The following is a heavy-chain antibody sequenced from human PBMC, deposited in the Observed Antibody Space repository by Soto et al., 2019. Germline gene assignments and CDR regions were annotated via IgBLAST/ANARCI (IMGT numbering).Heavy chain of an antibody. CDR1: GFTFSNYD. CDR2: VDSAGST. Sequence: GGSLRLSCVASGFTFSNYDMSWVRQAPGEGLEWVSTVDSAGSTYYADSVTGRFTISRDNSRNTLSLQMNSLRAEDTAVYYCAKHRLARGIDYWGQGTPVTVSS. V-gene: IGHV3-23*01. D-gene: IGHD3-10*01. CDR3: AKHRLARGIDY. J-gene: IGHJ4*02.